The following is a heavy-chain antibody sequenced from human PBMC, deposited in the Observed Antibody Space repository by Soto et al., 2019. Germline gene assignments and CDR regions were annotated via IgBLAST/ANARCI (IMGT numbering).Heavy chain of an antibody. CDR3: ARPNYDILTGSLDY. J-gene: IGHJ4*02. V-gene: IGHV1-46*01. CDR1: GYNFINYG. CDR2: INPSGGST. Sequence: ASVKVSCKASGYNFINYGITWVRQAPGQGLEWMGIINPSGGSTSYAQKFQGRVTMTRDTSTSTVYMELSSLRSEDTAVYYCARPNYDILTGSLDYWGQGTLVTVSS. D-gene: IGHD3-9*01.